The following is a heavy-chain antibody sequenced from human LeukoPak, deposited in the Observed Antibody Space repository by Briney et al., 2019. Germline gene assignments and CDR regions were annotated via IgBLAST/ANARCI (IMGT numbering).Heavy chain of an antibody. D-gene: IGHD5-12*01. V-gene: IGHV1-8*01. CDR3: ARGPLYSGYDFDY. CDR1: GYTFTSYD. Sequence: ASVKVSCKASGYTFTSYDINWVRQATGQGLEWMGWMNPTSGNTGYAQKFQGRVTMTRNTSISTAYMELSSLRSEDTAVYYCARGPLYSGYDFDYWGQGTLVTVSS. CDR2: MNPTSGNT. J-gene: IGHJ4*02.